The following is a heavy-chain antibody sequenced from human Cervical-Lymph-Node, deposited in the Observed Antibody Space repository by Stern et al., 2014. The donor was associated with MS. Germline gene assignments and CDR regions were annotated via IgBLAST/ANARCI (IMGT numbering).Heavy chain of an antibody. CDR2: ATYDGSYQ. J-gene: IGHJ6*02. V-gene: IGHV3-30*03. D-gene: IGHD3-10*01. Sequence: MQLVESGGGVVQPGKSLRLSCAASGFTFSDYGMHWVRQAPGKGLEWVALATYDGSYQYYADSVKGRFTVSRDNSKNTVLLQMNGLRPEDTAVYFCARDRGLTHYFYGMDVWGQGTTVTVSS. CDR1: GFTFSDYG. CDR3: ARDRGLTHYFYGMDV.